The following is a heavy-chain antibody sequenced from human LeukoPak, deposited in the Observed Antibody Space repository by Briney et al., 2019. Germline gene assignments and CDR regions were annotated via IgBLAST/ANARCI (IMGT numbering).Heavy chain of an antibody. D-gene: IGHD3-22*01. J-gene: IGHJ3*02. V-gene: IGHV1-2*02. Sequence: ASVKVSCKTSGYTFTGYYIHWVRQAPGQGLEWMGWINPNSGDTNYAQKLQGRVTMTTDTSTSTAYMELRSLRSDDTAVYYCARDLYDSSGYSDAFDIWGQGTMVTVSS. CDR3: ARDLYDSSGYSDAFDI. CDR1: GYTFTGYY. CDR2: INPNSGDT.